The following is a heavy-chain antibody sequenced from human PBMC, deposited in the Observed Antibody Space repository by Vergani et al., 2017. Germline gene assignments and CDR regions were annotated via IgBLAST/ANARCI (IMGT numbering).Heavy chain of an antibody. CDR2: ISSSSSYI. CDR3: ARELTTTVDY. V-gene: IGHV3-21*01. J-gene: IGHJ4*02. D-gene: IGHD4-17*01. CDR1: GFTFSSYS. Sequence: EVQLVESGGGLVKPGGSLRLSCAASGFTFSSYSMNWVRQAPGKGLEWVSSISSSSSYIYYADSVKGRFTISRDNAKNSLYLQMNSLRADDTAVYYCARELTTTVDYWGQGTLVTVSS.